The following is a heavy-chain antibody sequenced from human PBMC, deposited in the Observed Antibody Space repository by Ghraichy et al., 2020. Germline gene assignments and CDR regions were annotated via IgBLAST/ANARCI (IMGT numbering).Heavy chain of an antibody. V-gene: IGHV1-8*02. J-gene: IGHJ4*02. CDR1: GYTFTRYD. D-gene: IGHD3-16*01. CDR3: AIAYTTSSPDY. CDR2: MSPNSGNA. Sequence: ASVKVSCKAAGYTFTRYDINWVRQATGQGLEWMGWMSPNSGNAGYAQKFQGRVTLTRNVSISTAYMEMTSLRSEDTAVYYCAIAYTTSSPDYWGQGTLVTVSP.